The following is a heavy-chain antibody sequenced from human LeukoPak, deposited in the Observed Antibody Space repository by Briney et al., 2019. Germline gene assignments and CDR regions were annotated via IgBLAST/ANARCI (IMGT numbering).Heavy chain of an antibody. V-gene: IGHV3-11*01. D-gene: IGHD5-24*01. CDR1: GFTFSDYY. CDR3: ATSRDGYNSGGFDY. J-gene: IGHJ4*02. CDR2: ISSSGSTI. Sequence: NPGRSLRLSCAASGFTFSDYYMSWIRQAPGKGLEWVSYISSSGSTIYYADSVKGRFTISRDNAKNSLYLQMNSLRAEDTAVYYCATSRDGYNSGGFDYWGQGTLVTVSS.